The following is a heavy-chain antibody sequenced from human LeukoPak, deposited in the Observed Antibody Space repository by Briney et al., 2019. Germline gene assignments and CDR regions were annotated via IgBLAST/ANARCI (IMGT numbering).Heavy chain of an antibody. D-gene: IGHD3-22*01. CDR3: ARVVVTHDAFDI. V-gene: IGHV4-30-4*01. CDR1: GGSISSGDYY. CDR2: IYYSGST. Sequence: SETLSLTCTVSGGSISSGDYYWSWIRQPPGKGLEWIGYIYYSGSTYYNPSLKSRVIISVDTSKNQFSLKLSSVTAAGTAVYYCARVVVTHDAFDIWGQGTMVTVSS. J-gene: IGHJ3*02.